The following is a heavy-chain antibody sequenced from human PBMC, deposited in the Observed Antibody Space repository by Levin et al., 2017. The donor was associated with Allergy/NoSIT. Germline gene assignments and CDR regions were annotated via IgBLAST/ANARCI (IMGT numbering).Heavy chain of an antibody. D-gene: IGHD2-2*01. CDR2: ILYDGSRK. Sequence: LGESLKISCAASGFPFSTHAMHWVRQAPGKGLEWVAVILYDGSRKYYADSVKGRFTISRDNSNNTLYLQMNGLRTEDTAVYYCAKGKRQFCTSTSCLIDDWGQGTLVTVSS. CDR3: AKGKRQFCTSTSCLIDD. CDR1: GFPFSTHA. J-gene: IGHJ4*02. V-gene: IGHV3-30*18.